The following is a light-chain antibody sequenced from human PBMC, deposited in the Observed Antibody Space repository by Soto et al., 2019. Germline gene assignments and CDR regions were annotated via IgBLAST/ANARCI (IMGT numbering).Light chain of an antibody. J-gene: IGKJ4*01. CDR1: QGISNY. CDR3: QKYNSAPPT. CDR2: AAS. Sequence: DIRMSQSPSSLFASVGDRGIITCRASQGISNYLAWYQKKPGKVPKLLIYAASTLQSGVPSRFSGSGSGTDCTLTISSLQPEDVATYYCQKYNSAPPTFGGGTKVEIK. V-gene: IGKV1-27*01.